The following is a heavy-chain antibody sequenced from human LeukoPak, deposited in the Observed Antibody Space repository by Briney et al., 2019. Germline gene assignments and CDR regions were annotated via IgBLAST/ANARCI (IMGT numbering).Heavy chain of an antibody. D-gene: IGHD1-26*01. Sequence: GGSLRLSCAASGFTFSSYGMHWVRQAPGKGLEWVAFIRYDGSNKYYADPVKGRFTISRDNSKNTLYLQMNSLRAEDTAVYYCAKDREWELPYYFDYWGQGTLVTVSS. CDR1: GFTFSSYG. CDR3: AKDREWELPYYFDY. CDR2: IRYDGSNK. J-gene: IGHJ4*02. V-gene: IGHV3-30*02.